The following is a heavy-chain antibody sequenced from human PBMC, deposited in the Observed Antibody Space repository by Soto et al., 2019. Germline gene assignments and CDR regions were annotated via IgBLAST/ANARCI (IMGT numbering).Heavy chain of an antibody. CDR2: ISSHGNDK. J-gene: IGHJ4*02. CDR1: AFTFNNFA. V-gene: IGHV3-30*18. CDR3: AKDRYIAEAGYNFDF. Sequence: QVQLGESGGGVVQPGRSLRLSCAASAFTFNNFAMHWVRQAPGKGLEWVAGISSHGNDKYYADSVTGRFTISTDNSKNTLYLQMNSLRAEDTAVYYCAKDRYIAEAGYNFDFWGQGTLVTVSS. D-gene: IGHD6-13*01.